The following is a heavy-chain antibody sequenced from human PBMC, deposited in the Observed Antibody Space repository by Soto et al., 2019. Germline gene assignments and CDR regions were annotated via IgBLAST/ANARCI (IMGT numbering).Heavy chain of an antibody. CDR3: TTETGYSTTWSHFDY. D-gene: IGHD6-13*01. J-gene: IGHJ4*02. V-gene: IGHV3-15*07. CDR1: DFTFNNAW. Sequence: GGSLRLSCAASDFTFNNAWMNWVRQAPGKGLEWVGRIKSKLDGGTTDYAAPVKGRFTISRDDSKNTLFLQMNSLKTEDTAVYFCTTETGYSTTWSHFDYWGQGALVTVSS. CDR2: IKSKLDGGTT.